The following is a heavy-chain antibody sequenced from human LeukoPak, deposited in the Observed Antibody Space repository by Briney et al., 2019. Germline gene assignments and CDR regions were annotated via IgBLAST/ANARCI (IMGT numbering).Heavy chain of an antibody. D-gene: IGHD3-3*01. Sequence: ASVKVSCKASGYTFTSYGISWVRQAPGQGLEWMGWISAYSGNTNYAQKLQGRVTMTTDTSTSTAYMELRSLRSDDTAVYYCVREITIFGVVTSDYWGQGTLVTVSS. V-gene: IGHV1-18*01. CDR2: ISAYSGNT. J-gene: IGHJ4*02. CDR1: GYTFTSYG. CDR3: VREITIFGVVTSDY.